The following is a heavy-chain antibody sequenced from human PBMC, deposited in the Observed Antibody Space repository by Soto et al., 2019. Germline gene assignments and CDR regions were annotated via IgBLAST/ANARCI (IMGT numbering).Heavy chain of an antibody. D-gene: IGHD4-17*01. V-gene: IGHV3-23*01. CDR1: GLPFTSYA. CDR3: AKGHLYGDYGLSIGGLYYFDY. Sequence: PGGSLRLSCVASGLPFTSYAMSWVRQAPGKGLEWVSTISGRGDSTYYADSVKGRFTISRDNSKNTLYLQMNSLRAEDTAVYYCAKGHLYGDYGLSIGGLYYFDYWGQGALVTVSS. CDR2: ISGRGDST. J-gene: IGHJ4*02.